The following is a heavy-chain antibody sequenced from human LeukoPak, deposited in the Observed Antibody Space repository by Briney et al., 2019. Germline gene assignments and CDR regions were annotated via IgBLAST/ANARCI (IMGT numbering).Heavy chain of an antibody. CDR2: IIPILGIA. Sequence: ASVKVSRKASGYTFTGYYMHWVRQAPGQGLEWMGRIIPILGIANYAQKFQGRVTITADKSTSTAYMELSSLRSEDTAVYYCARFQAMMAGWGQGTLVTVSS. J-gene: IGHJ4*02. CDR3: ARFQAMMAG. CDR1: GYTFTGYY. D-gene: IGHD6-19*01. V-gene: IGHV1-69*02.